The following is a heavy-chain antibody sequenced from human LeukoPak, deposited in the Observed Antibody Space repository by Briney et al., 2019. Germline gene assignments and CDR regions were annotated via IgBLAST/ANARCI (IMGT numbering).Heavy chain of an antibody. CDR2: IRGGDGNS. CDR3: AKGSQWELLMGVFDF. J-gene: IGHJ4*02. V-gene: IGHV3-23*01. CDR1: GFTFSSYS. D-gene: IGHD3-10*01. Sequence: PGGSLRLSCAASGFTFSSYSMNWVRQAPGKGLEWVSTIRGGDGNSYYSDTIKGRLTVSKDMAKNTLHLQLNSLRADDTAVYYCAKGSQWELLMGVFDFWGQGILVTVSS.